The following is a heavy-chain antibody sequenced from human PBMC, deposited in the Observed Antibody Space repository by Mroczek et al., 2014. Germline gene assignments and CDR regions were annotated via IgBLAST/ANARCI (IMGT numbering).Heavy chain of an antibody. V-gene: IGHV1-18*01. Sequence: AYSGNTNYAQKLQGRVTMTTDTSTSTAYMELRSLRSDDTAVYYCADGGVPAARYYYGMDVWGQGTTVTVSS. D-gene: IGHD2-2*01. J-gene: IGHJ6*02. CDR3: ADGGVPAARYYYGMDV. CDR2: AYSGNT.